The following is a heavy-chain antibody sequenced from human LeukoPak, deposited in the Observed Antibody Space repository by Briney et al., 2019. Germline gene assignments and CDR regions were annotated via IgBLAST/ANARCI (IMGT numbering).Heavy chain of an antibody. J-gene: IGHJ6*02. CDR1: GYTFTGYY. CDR3: ASRGYDYYYSYGMDV. CDR2: INPNSGGT. V-gene: IGHV1-2*02. D-gene: IGHD5-12*01. Sequence: ASVKVSCKASGYTFTGYYMHWVRQAPGQGLEWMGWINPNSGGTNYAQKFQGRVTMTRDTSISTAYMELSRLRSDDTAVYYCASRGYDYYYSYGMDVWGQGTTVTVSS.